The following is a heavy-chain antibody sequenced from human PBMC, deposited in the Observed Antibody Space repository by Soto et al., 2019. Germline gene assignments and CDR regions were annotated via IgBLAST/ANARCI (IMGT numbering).Heavy chain of an antibody. CDR1: GFTFRNAW. CDR3: TPGGLRT. Sequence: EVQLVESGGGLVKPGGSLRLSCAASGFTFRNAWMSWVRQAPGKGLEWVGRIKSETNGGTTDYTAPVKGRFTISRDDSRNTLYLQMNSLKTEDTAVYYCTPGGLRTWGQGTMVSVSS. CDR2: IKSETNGGTT. J-gene: IGHJ3*01. V-gene: IGHV3-15*01.